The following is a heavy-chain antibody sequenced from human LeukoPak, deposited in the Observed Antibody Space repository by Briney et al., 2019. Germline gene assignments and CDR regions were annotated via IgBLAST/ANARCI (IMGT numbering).Heavy chain of an antibody. CDR2: ISDSGDST. D-gene: IGHD3-10*01. CDR3: TKWSGFGND. J-gene: IGHJ4*02. V-gene: IGHV3-23*01. Sequence: GGSLRLSCAASGFTFSSYSMTWVRQTPGKGLEWVSGISDSGDSTYYADSVKGRFTISRDNSRSTLYLEMNSLRAEDTAVYYCTKWSGFGNDWGQGTLVTVSS. CDR1: GFTFSSYS.